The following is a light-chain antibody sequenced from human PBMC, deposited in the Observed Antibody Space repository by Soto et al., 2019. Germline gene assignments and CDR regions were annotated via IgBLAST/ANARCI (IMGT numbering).Light chain of an antibody. Sequence: NFMLTQPHSVSESPGKTVTISCTRSSGSIASNYVQWYQQRPGSSPTTVIYEDNQRPSGVPDRFSGSIDSSSNSASLTMSGLKTEDEADYYCQSYDSSNWVFGGGTKVTVL. V-gene: IGLV6-57*01. CDR1: SGSIASNY. CDR2: EDN. CDR3: QSYDSSNWV. J-gene: IGLJ3*02.